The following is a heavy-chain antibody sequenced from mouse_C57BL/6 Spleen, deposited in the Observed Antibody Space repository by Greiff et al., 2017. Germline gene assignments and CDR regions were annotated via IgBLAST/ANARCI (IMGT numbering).Heavy chain of an antibody. Sequence: QVQLQQPGAELVRPGSSVQLSCKASGYTFTSYWMHWVKQRPIQGLEWIGNIDPSDSETHYNQKFKDKATLTVDKSSSTADMQLSSLTSEDSAVYYCARGRKKTGPDYWGQGTTLTVSS. CDR1: GYTFTSYW. CDR3: ARGRKKTGPDY. J-gene: IGHJ2*01. CDR2: IDPSDSET. D-gene: IGHD4-1*01. V-gene: IGHV1-52*01.